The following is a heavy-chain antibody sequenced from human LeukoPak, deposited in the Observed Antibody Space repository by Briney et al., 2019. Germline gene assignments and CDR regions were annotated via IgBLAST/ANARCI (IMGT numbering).Heavy chain of an antibody. CDR1: GFTFSSYW. Sequence: GGSLRLSCAASGFTFSSYWMHWVRHAPGKGLVWVSRIKTDGSSTSYADSVKGRFTISRDNAKNTLYLQMNSLRAEDTAVYYCARERKYDSNFDYWGQGTLVTVSS. D-gene: IGHD1-1*01. J-gene: IGHJ4*02. CDR2: IKTDGSST. V-gene: IGHV3-74*01. CDR3: ARERKYDSNFDY.